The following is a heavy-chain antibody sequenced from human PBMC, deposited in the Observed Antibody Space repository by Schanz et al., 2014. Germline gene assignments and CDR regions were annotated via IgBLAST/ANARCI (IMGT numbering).Heavy chain of an antibody. D-gene: IGHD2-21*01. CDR2: IIYSGVST. J-gene: IGHJ4*02. CDR3: AKSKSQLPLFDY. V-gene: IGHV3-23*03. CDR1: GFTFSSYA. Sequence: EVQLLESGGGLVQPGGSLRLSCAGSGFTFSSYAMSWVRQTPGKGLEWVSIIYSGVSTYYADSVKGRFTISRDNSKNTVYLQMNSLRADDTAVYYCAKSKSQLPLFDYWGQGTLVTVSS.